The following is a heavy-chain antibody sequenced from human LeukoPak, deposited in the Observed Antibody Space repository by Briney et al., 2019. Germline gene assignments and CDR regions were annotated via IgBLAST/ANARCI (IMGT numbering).Heavy chain of an antibody. CDR3: AKYNWYYAFDI. V-gene: IGHV3-7*01. CDR1: GFSFNWYW. Sequence: PGGSLRLSCAASGFSFNWYWMSWVRQASGKGLEWVANIKEDGSEENYVDSVKGRFTISRDNAKNSLYLQMNSLRAEDTAIYYCAKYNWYYAFDIWGQGTMVTVSS. CDR2: IKEDGSEE. D-gene: IGHD1-7*01. J-gene: IGHJ3*02.